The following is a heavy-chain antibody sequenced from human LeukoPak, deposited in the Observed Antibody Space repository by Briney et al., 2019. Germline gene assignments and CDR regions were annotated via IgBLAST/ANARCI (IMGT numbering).Heavy chain of an antibody. CDR1: GGSISSGGYY. CDR3: ARHRGGRSGYDFDY. V-gene: IGHV4-31*03. Sequence: PSETLSLTCTVSGGSISSGGYYWSWIRQHPGKGLEWIGYIYYSGSTYYNPSLKSRVTISVDTSKNQFSLKLSSVTAADTAVYYCARHRGGRSGYDFDYWGQGTLVTVSS. J-gene: IGHJ4*02. D-gene: IGHD5-12*01. CDR2: IYYSGST.